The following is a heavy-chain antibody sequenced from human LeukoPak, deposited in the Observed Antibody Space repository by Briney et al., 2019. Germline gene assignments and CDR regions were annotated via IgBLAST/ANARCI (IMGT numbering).Heavy chain of an antibody. CDR3: ARHSFPYYYDSSGENWFDP. CDR2: INHSGST. J-gene: IGHJ5*02. D-gene: IGHD3-22*01. CDR1: GGSFSGYY. Sequence: SETLSLTCAVYGGSFSGYYWSWIRQPPGKGLEWIGEINHSGSTNYNPSLKSRVTISVDTSKNQFSLKLSSVTAADTAVYYCARHSFPYYYDSSGENWFDPWGQGTLVTVSS. V-gene: IGHV4-34*01.